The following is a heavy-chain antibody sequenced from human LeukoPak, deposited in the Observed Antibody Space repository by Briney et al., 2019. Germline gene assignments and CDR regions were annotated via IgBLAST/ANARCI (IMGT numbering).Heavy chain of an antibody. CDR1: GFSLNNHD. D-gene: IGHD3-22*01. J-gene: IGHJ4*02. CDR3: SGGVRDSSGYYPDY. V-gene: IGHV3-48*03. Sequence: GGSLRLSCAASGFSLNNHDINWIRQAPGKGLEWVSFISITGTSRHYADAVKGRFTISRDNAKNSLYLQMNSLRAEDTAVYYCSGGVRDSSGYYPDYWGQGTLVTVSS. CDR2: ISITGTSR.